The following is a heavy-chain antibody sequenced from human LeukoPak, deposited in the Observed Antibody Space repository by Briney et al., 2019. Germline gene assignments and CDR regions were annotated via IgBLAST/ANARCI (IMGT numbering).Heavy chain of an antibody. Sequence: PSETLSLTCTVSGGSISSYYWSWIRQPPGKGLEWIGYIYYSGSTNYNPSLKSRVTISVDTSKNQFSLKLSSVTAADTAVYYCARLTIAAATFASFDYWGQGTLVTVSS. D-gene: IGHD6-13*01. V-gene: IGHV4-59*08. J-gene: IGHJ4*02. CDR1: GGSISSYY. CDR2: IYYSGST. CDR3: ARLTIAAATFASFDY.